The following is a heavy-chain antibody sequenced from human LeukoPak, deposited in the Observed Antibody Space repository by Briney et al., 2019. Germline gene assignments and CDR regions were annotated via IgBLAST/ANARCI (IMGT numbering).Heavy chain of an antibody. CDR2: INHSGST. V-gene: IGHV4-34*01. CDR3: ARSYKVTVATFGGFDY. J-gene: IGHJ4*02. D-gene: IGHD3-16*01. Sequence: SETLSLTCAVYAGSFSGYYWSWIRQPPGKGLEWIGEINHSGSTNYSPSLKSRVTISVDTSKNQFSLKLSSVTAADTAVYYCARSYKVTVATFGGFDYWGQGTLVTVSS. CDR1: AGSFSGYY.